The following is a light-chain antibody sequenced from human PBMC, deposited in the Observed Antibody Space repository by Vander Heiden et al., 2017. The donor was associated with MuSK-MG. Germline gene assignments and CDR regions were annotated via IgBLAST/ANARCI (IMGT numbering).Light chain of an antibody. J-gene: IGKJ2*01. CDR1: QSISSY. CDR3: QQSYRTPRT. CDR2: AAS. V-gene: IGKV1-39*01. Sequence: IQMTQSPSSLAASVGDTVTITSRASQSISSYLNWYQQKPGKSPKLLSYAASSLQSGVPTRVSGRGSGTEGARTISSLRPEDWATYYVQQSYRTPRTCGQGTKLEIK.